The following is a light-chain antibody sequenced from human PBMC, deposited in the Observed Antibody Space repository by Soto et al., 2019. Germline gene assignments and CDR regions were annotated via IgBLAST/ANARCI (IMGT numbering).Light chain of an antibody. J-gene: IGLJ2*01. CDR2: ANN. CDR3: QSYDSNLSGVV. Sequence: QSVPTQPPSVSGAPGQRVTISCTGSSSNIGAGYDVHWYQQLPGTAPKLLIYANNNRPSGVPDRFSGSKSGTSASLAITGLQAEDEADYYCQSYDSNLSGVVFGGGTKVTVL. V-gene: IGLV1-40*01. CDR1: SSNIGAGYD.